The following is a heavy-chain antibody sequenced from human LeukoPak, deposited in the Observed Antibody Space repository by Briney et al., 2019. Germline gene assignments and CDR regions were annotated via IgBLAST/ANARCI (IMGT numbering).Heavy chain of an antibody. CDR2: ISWNSGSI. D-gene: IGHD3-10*01. Sequence: GGSLRLSCAASGFTFDDNAMHWVRQAPGTGLEWVSGISWNSGSIGYADSVKGRFTISRDNAKNSLYLQMNSLRPEDTALYYCAKDIGLGINYWGRGTLVTVSS. J-gene: IGHJ4*02. V-gene: IGHV3-9*01. CDR3: AKDIGLGINY. CDR1: GFTFDDNA.